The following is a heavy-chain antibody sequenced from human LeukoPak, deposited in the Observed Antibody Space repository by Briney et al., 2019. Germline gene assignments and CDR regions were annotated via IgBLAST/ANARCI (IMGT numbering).Heavy chain of an antibody. J-gene: IGHJ4*02. D-gene: IGHD6-25*01. CDR2: ISSSSTYI. V-gene: IGHV3-21*01. CDR1: GFTFSSYN. CDR3: ARDPVRLRAYYFDY. Sequence: GGSLRLSWAASGFTFSSYNINWVRQAPGKGLEWVSSISSSSTYIYYADSVKGRFTISRDNAKNSLYLQMNSLRAEDTAVYYCARDPVRLRAYYFDYWGQGTLVTVSS.